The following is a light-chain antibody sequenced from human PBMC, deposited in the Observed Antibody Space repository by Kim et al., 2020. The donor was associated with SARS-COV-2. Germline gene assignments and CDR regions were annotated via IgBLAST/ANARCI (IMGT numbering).Light chain of an antibody. V-gene: IGLV3-19*01. CDR2: GKN. Sequence: SSELTQDPAVSVALGQTVRITCQGDSLRSYYASWYQQKPGQAPVLVIYGKNNRPSGIPDRFSGSSSGNTASLTITGAQAEDEPDYYCNSRDSSGNVVFGGGTQLTVL. CDR3: NSRDSSGNVV. CDR1: SLRSYY. J-gene: IGLJ2*01.